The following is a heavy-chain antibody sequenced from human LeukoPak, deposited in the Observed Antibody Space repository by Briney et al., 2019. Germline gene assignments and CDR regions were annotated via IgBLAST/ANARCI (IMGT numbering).Heavy chain of an antibody. V-gene: IGHV4-59*01. J-gene: IGHJ3*02. Sequence: SETLSLTCTVSGGSISSYYWSWIRQPPGKGLEWIGFIYYSGSTNYNPSLKSRVTISVDTSKNQFSLKLSSVTAADTAVYYCARHRLSSFDAFDIWGQGTMVTVSS. D-gene: IGHD6-13*01. CDR2: IYYSGST. CDR3: ARHRLSSFDAFDI. CDR1: GGSISSYY.